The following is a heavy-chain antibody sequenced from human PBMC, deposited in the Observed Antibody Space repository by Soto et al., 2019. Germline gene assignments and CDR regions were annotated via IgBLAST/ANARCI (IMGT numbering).Heavy chain of an antibody. V-gene: IGHV4-59*08. D-gene: IGHD4-4*01. CDR1: GASISRYY. CDR2: LYYSGST. J-gene: IGHJ4*02. CDR3: SGGGTTDYIDF. Sequence: PSETLSLTCTVSGASISRYYWSWIRQPPGKGLECIGYLYYSGSTIYNPSLKSRFTISVDTSKNQFSLKLSPVTSADTAVYYCSGGGTTDYIDFWGQGTLVTVSS.